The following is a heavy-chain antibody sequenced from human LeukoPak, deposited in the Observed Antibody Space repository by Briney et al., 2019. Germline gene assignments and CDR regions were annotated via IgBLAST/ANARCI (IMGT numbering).Heavy chain of an antibody. CDR3: VKVPREVTGK. V-gene: IGHV1-8*01. Sequence: ASVKVSCKASGYTFTSYDINWVRQATGQGLEWMGYMNPNSGNTVYAQKFQGRVTMTRNISISTAYMELSSLRSEDTAVYYCVKVPREVTGKWGQGTLVTVSS. J-gene: IGHJ4*02. CDR1: GYTFTSYD. CDR2: MNPNSGNT. D-gene: IGHD7-27*01.